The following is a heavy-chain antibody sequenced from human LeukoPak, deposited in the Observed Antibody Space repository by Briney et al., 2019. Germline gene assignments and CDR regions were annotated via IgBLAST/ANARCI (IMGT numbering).Heavy chain of an antibody. V-gene: IGHV4-59*01. J-gene: IGHJ4*02. CDR3: ARDRYGDYVADY. D-gene: IGHD4-17*01. CDR1: GGSIRSYY. CDR2: IYYSGST. Sequence: PSEALSLTCTVSGGSIRSYYWSWIRQPPGKGLEWIGYIYYSGSTNYNPSLKSRVTISVDTSKNQFSLKLSSVTAADTAVYYCARDRYGDYVADYWGQGTLVTVSS.